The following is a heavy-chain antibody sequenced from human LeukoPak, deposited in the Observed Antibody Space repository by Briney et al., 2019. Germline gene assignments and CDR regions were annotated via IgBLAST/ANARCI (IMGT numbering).Heavy chain of an antibody. J-gene: IGHJ4*02. V-gene: IGHV1-69*04. CDR2: VIPILGIA. CDR1: GGTFSSYA. D-gene: IGHD3-10*01. CDR3: ASSGQQERGDPLLWFGETWDY. Sequence: GASVKVSCKASGGTFSSYAISWVRQAPGQGLEWMGRVIPILGIANYAQKFQGRVTITADKSTSTAYMELSSLRSEDTAVYYCASSGQQERGDPLLWFGETWDYWGQGTLVTVSS.